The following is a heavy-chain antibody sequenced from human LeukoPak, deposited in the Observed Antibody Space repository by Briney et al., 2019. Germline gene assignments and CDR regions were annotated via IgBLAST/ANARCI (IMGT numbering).Heavy chain of an antibody. V-gene: IGHV1-2*02. Sequence: ASVKVSCKASGYTFNYHYMHWVRQAPGQGLEWMGWINPDSGDAMYAQRFQDRVTMTRDTSITTVYMELSSLKSDDTAMYYCARAHSSSLPYWFDPWGQGTLVTVSS. D-gene: IGHD6-13*01. CDR1: GYTFNYHY. CDR2: INPDSGDA. J-gene: IGHJ5*02. CDR3: ARAHSSSLPYWFDP.